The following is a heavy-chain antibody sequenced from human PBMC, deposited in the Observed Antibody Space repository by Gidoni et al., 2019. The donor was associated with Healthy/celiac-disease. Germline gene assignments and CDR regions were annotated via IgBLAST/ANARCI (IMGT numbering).Heavy chain of an antibody. CDR2: LYYSGST. V-gene: IGHV4-31*02. CDR1: IRSGGYY. CDR3: ARNRQHGFDY. J-gene: IGHJ4*02. D-gene: IGHD6-13*01. Sequence: IRSGGYYWSWIRQHPGKGLAWIGYLYYSGSTYYNPSLKSRVTISGDTSKNQFSLKLSSVTAADTAVYYCARNRQHGFDYWGQGTLVTVSS.